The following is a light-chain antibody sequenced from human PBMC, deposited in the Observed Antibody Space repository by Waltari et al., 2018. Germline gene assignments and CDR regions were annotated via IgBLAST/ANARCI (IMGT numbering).Light chain of an antibody. J-gene: IGKJ1*01. CDR1: QSISSN. V-gene: IGKV3-15*01. CDR3: QQYNSWPRT. CDR2: GAY. Sequence: EVVLTQSPVTLSVSPGERVTLSCRASQSISSNLAWYQQKPGQAPRLLMFGAYARAAGIPARFSGGESGTEFTLTISSLQSEDFAVYYCQQYNSWPRTFGQGTKVEIK.